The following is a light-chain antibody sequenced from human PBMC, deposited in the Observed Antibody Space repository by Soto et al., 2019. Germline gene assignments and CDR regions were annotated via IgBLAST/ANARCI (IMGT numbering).Light chain of an antibody. CDR2: DAS. J-gene: IGKJ3*01. V-gene: IGKV3-11*01. CDR1: QSVSRN. Sequence: EIVLTQTPATVCLSPVERATLSGMASQSVSRNLAWYQQKPGQAPRLLIYDASNRATGIPARFSGSGSVTDFTLTISRLEPEDFAVYYCQQRSNWATFGPGTKVDIK. CDR3: QQRSNWAT.